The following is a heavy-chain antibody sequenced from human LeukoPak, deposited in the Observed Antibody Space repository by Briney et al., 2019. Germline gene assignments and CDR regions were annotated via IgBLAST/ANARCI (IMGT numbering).Heavy chain of an antibody. CDR2: MSPKSGNT. V-gene: IGHV1-8*01. D-gene: IGHD3-22*01. CDR3: AREPYYDSSGYYPPDY. J-gene: IGHJ4*02. CDR1: GYTFISFD. Sequence: GASVTVSCKASGYTFISFDIDWVRQATGQGLEWMGWMSPKSGNTDYAQKFQGRVTMTTDTSTSTAYMELRSLRSDDTAVYYCAREPYYDSSGYYPPDYWGQGTLVTVSS.